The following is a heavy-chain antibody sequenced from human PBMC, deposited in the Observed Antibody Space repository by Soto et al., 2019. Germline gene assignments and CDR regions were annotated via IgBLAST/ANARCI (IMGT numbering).Heavy chain of an antibody. J-gene: IGHJ6*02. CDR2: IYSGGST. V-gene: IGHV3-53*04. D-gene: IGHD6-13*01. CDR1: GFTVSSNY. Sequence: HPGGSLRLSCAASGFTVSSNYMSWVRQAPGKGLEWVSVIYSGGSTYYADSVKGRFTISRHNSKNTLYLQMNSLRAEDTAVYYCARDGYSSSWTKTHYYGMDVWGQGTTVTVSS. CDR3: ARDGYSSSWTKTHYYGMDV.